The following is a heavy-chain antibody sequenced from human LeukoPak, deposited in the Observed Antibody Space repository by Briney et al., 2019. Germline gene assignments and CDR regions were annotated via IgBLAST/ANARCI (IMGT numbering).Heavy chain of an antibody. J-gene: IGHJ4*02. D-gene: IGHD3-9*01. Sequence: GGSLRLSCAASGFTFSSYSMNWVRQAPGKGLEWVSSISSSSSYIYYADSVKGRFTISRDNAKNSLYLQMNSLRAEDTAVYYCASGAILTGFDYWGQGTLVTVSS. CDR2: ISSSSSYI. CDR3: ASGAILTGFDY. CDR1: GFTFSSYS. V-gene: IGHV3-21*01.